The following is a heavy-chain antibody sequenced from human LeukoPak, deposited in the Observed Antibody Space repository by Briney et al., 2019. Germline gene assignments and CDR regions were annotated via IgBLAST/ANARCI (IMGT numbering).Heavy chain of an antibody. CDR1: GYTFTGYY. CDR2: INPNSGGT. V-gene: IGHV1-2*02. J-gene: IGHJ6*03. CDR3: ARGPPGFPVVESLNYYYMDV. Sequence: ASVKVSCKASGYTFTGYYMHWVRQAPGQGLEWMGWINPNSGGTNYAQKFQGRVTMTRDTSISTAYMELSRLRSDDTAVYYCARGPPGFPVVESLNYYYMDVWGKGTTVTVSS. D-gene: IGHD2-8*01.